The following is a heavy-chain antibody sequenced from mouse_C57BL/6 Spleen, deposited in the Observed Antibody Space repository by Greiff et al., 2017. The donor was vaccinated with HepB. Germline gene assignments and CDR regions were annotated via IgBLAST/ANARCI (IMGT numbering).Heavy chain of an antibody. V-gene: IGHV5-4*03. J-gene: IGHJ1*03. CDR3: ARGGPDGYYEGWYFDV. Sequence: EVKLMESGGGLVKPGGSLKLSCAASGFTFSSYAMSWVRQTPEKRLEWVATISDGGSYTYYPDNVKGRFTISRDNAKNYLYLQMSQLKSEDTAMYYCARGGPDGYYEGWYFDVWGTGTTVTVSS. CDR1: GFTFSSYA. D-gene: IGHD2-3*01. CDR2: ISDGGSYT.